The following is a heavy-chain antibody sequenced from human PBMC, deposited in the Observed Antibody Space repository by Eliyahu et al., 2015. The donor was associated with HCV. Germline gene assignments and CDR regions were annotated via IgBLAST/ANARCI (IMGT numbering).Heavy chain of an antibody. Sequence: QVQLQQWGAGLLKPSESLSLTCAVYGGSFSGYSWIWIRQPPGKGLEWIGEINHSGSTKYNPSLKSRVTVSVDTSKIQFSLKLNSVTAADTAIYYCARAGGGSNWSAKGNWFDPWGLGTLVTVSS. CDR1: GGSFSGYS. CDR2: INHSGST. V-gene: IGHV4-34*02. J-gene: IGHJ5*02. D-gene: IGHD6-13*01. CDR3: ARAGGGSNWSAKGNWFDP.